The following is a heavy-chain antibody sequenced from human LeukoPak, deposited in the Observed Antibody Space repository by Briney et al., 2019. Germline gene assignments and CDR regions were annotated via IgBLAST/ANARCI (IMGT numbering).Heavy chain of an antibody. Sequence: SQTLSLTCAVSGGSISSGGYSWSWIRQPPGKALEWIGYIFHSGSTYYNPSLKSRVTISVDRSKNQFSLRLSSVTAADTAVYYCARSYCSNTRYFDAFDIWGQGTMVTVSS. J-gene: IGHJ3*02. D-gene: IGHD2-2*01. CDR3: ARSYCSNTRYFDAFDI. V-gene: IGHV4-30-2*01. CDR1: GGSISSGGYS. CDR2: IFHSGST.